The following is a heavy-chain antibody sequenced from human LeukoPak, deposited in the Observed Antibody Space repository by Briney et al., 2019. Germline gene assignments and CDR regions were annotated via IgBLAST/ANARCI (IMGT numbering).Heavy chain of an antibody. D-gene: IGHD2-15*01. Sequence: GGSLRLSCAASGFTFSSYSMNWVRQAPGKGLEWVSYISSSRSTIYYADSVKGRFTISRDNAKNSLYLQMNSLRAEDTAVYYCARESDEGYCSGGSCYSYYFDYWGQGTLVTVSS. CDR3: ARESDEGYCSGGSCYSYYFDY. V-gene: IGHV3-48*01. CDR1: GFTFSSYS. CDR2: ISSSRSTI. J-gene: IGHJ4*02.